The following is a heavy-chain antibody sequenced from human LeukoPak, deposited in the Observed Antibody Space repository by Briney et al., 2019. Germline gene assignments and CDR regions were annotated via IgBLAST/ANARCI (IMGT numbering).Heavy chain of an antibody. CDR1: GFTFSSYA. J-gene: IGHJ4*02. Sequence: GGSLRLSCSASGFTFSSYAMSWVRQAPGKGLEWVSAISGSGGSTYYADSVKGRFTISRDNSKNTLYLQMNSLRAEDTAVYYCAKAMDIVVVVAALDYWGQGTLVTVSS. CDR3: AKAMDIVVVVAALDY. CDR2: ISGSGGST. D-gene: IGHD2-15*01. V-gene: IGHV3-23*01.